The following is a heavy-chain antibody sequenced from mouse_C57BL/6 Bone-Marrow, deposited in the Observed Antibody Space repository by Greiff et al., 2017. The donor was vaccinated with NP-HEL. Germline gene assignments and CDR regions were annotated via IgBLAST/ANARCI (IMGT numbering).Heavy chain of an antibody. J-gene: IGHJ3*01. CDR2: IYWDDDQ. V-gene: IGHV8-12*01. Sequence: QVTLKESGPGILQPSQTLSLTCSFSGFSLSTSGMGVSWIRQPSGMGLVWLAHIYWDDDQRYNTSLKSRLTISKDTSRNQVFLKITSVDTADTATYYCARSRGRTGSWFAYGGQGTLVPVSA. CDR3: ARSRGRTGSWFAY. D-gene: IGHD4-1*01. CDR1: GFSLSTSGMG.